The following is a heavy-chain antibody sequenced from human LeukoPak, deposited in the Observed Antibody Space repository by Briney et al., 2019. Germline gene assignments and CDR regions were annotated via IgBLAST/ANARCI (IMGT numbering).Heavy chain of an antibody. CDR2: IYTSGNT. V-gene: IGHV4-4*07. Sequence: KPSETLSLTCTVSGGSISSYYWSWIRQPAGKGLGWIGRIYTSGNTNYNPSLKSRVTMSVDTSKNQFSLKLSSVTAADTAVYYCAREPYCTNGVCSAYWGQGTLVTVSS. CDR1: GGSISSYY. D-gene: IGHD2-8*01. J-gene: IGHJ4*02. CDR3: AREPYCTNGVCSAY.